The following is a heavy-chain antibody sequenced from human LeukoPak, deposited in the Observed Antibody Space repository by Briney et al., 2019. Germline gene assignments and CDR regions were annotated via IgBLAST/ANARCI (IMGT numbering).Heavy chain of an antibody. D-gene: IGHD6-19*01. CDR3: ARQGWPVLS. V-gene: IGHV4-39*01. Sequence: SETLSLTCSVSGDSISSRSYYWGWIRQPPGKGLEWIGSIYYSGSTYYNPSLKSRVTISVDTSKNQFSLKLNSVTATDTAVYYCARQGWPVLSWGQGTLVTVSS. CDR1: GDSISSRSYY. CDR2: IYYSGST. J-gene: IGHJ4*02.